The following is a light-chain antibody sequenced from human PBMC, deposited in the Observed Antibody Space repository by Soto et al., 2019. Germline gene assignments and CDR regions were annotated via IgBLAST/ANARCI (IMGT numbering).Light chain of an antibody. J-gene: IGKJ1*01. CDR3: QQYDNWPRP. CDR2: GAS. V-gene: IGKV3-15*01. CDR1: QSVSSN. Sequence: EIVMTQSPATLSVSPGERATLSCRASQSVSSNLAWYQQKPGQAPRLLIYGASTRATGIPARFSGSGSGTEFPLTIRGLQSEDFAVYYWQQYDNWPRPFGQGTKVEIK.